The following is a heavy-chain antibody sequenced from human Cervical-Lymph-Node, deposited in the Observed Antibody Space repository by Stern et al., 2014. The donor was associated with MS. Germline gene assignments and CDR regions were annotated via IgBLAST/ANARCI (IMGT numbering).Heavy chain of an antibody. J-gene: IGHJ4*02. V-gene: IGHV2-5*02. CDR1: GFSVATAGVG. D-gene: IGHD2-15*01. CDR3: AHSRVKYCRGGTCYSSLFDY. CDR2: IYWDDDK. Sequence: QVTLRESGPTLVKPTQTVTLTCTLSGFSVATAGVGVGWIRQPPGKALEWLGLIYWDDDKLYSPSLKNRLTIIKDTSKNQVVLTMTNVDPVDTATYYCAHSRVKYCRGGTCYSSLFDYWGQGTLVTVSS.